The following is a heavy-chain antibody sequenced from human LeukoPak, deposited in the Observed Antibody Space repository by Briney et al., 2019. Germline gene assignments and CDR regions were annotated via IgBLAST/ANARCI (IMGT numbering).Heavy chain of an antibody. V-gene: IGHV3-7*01. D-gene: IGHD3-10*01. J-gene: IGHJ4*02. CDR2: IQQDGSEE. CDR1: GFTFSSYW. Sequence: GGSLRLSCVASGFTFSSYWMSWVRQAPGKGLEWVANIQQDGSEEYYVDSVKGRFTISRDNAKNSLYLHMNSLRAEDTAIYYCARYYYGSGSYYAKYYFDYWGQGTLVTVSS. CDR3: ARYYYGSGSYYAKYYFDY.